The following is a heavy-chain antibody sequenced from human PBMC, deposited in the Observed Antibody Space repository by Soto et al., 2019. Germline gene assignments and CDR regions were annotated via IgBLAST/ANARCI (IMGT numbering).Heavy chain of an antibody. CDR1: GFTFSSYA. CDR2: ISYDGSNK. D-gene: IGHD3-3*01. V-gene: IGHV3-30-3*01. CDR3: ARDRGYYDFWSGYWAPSGMDV. Sequence: GGSLRLSCAASGFTFSSYAMHWVRQAPGKGLEWVAVISYDGSNKYYADSVKGRFTISRDNSKNTLYLQMNSLRAEDTAVYYCARDRGYYDFWSGYWAPSGMDVWGQGTTVTVS. J-gene: IGHJ6*02.